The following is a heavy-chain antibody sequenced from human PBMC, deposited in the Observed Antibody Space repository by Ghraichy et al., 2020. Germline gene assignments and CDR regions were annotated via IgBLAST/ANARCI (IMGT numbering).Heavy chain of an antibody. V-gene: IGHV4-34*01. CDR3: ARPYYDFWSGYFGQAYSYDMDV. Sequence: SETLSLMCAVYGGSFSGYYWSWIRQSPGKGLEWIGEINHSGSTNYNPSLKSRVTISVDTSKNQFSLKLSSVTAADTAVYYCARPYYDFWSGYFGQAYSYDMDVWGQGTTVTVSS. CDR2: INHSGST. CDR1: GGSFSGYY. J-gene: IGHJ6*02. D-gene: IGHD3-3*01.